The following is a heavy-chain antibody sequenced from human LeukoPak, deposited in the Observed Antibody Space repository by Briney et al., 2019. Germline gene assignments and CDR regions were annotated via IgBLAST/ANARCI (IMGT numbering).Heavy chain of an antibody. CDR2: ISGSGGST. J-gene: IGHJ4*02. CDR1: GFTFSSYA. V-gene: IGHV3-23*01. D-gene: IGHD3-22*01. CDR3: AKDYDSSGYPPENYFDY. Sequence: GGSLRLSCAASGFTFSSYAMSWVRQAPGKGLEWVSAISGSGGSTYYADSVKGRFTISRDNSKNTLYLQMNSLRAEDTAVYYCAKDYDSSGYPPENYFDYWGQGTLVTVSS.